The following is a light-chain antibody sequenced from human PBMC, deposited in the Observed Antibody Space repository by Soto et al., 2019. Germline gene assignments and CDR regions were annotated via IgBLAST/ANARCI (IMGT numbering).Light chain of an antibody. CDR3: CSYASTITWV. CDR1: SSDVGTYNL. CDR2: EVD. J-gene: IGLJ3*02. Sequence: QSVLTQPASVSGSPGQSITISCTGTSSDVGTYNLVSWYQQHPGKAPKLLISEVDKRPSGVSNRVSGSKSGNRASLTISGLQAEDEADYYCCSYASTITWVFGGGTKLTVL. V-gene: IGLV2-23*02.